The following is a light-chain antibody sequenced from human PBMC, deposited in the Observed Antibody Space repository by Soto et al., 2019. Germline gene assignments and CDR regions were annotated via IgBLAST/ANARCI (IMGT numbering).Light chain of an antibody. CDR2: EAS. CDR1: QAITNW. CDR3: QQTNSFPT. V-gene: IGKV1-12*01. Sequence: DIQMTQSPSSVSASVGDRVTITCRASQAITNWLAWYQQKPGKAPELLIYEASTLHSEVPSRFSGSGSGTGFTLTISSLQPEDFATYYCQQTNSFPTFGGGTKVEIK. J-gene: IGKJ4*01.